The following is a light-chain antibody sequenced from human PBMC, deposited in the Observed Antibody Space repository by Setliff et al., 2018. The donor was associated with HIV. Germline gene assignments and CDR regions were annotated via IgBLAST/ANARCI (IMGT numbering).Light chain of an antibody. CDR2: EVT. J-gene: IGLJ2*01. CDR1: SSDIGSYNL. V-gene: IGLV2-23*02. Sequence: QSALTQPASVSGSPGQSITISCTGASSDIGSYNLVSWYQQHPGKVPKLMIYEVTKRPSGVSNRFSGSKSGNTASLTISGLQAEDEADYYCCSYAGGSTLVFGGGTKVTVL. CDR3: CSYAGGSTLV.